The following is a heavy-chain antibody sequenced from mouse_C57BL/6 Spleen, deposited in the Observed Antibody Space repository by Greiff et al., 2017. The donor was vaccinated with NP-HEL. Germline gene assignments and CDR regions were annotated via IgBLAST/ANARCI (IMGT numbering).Heavy chain of an antibody. J-gene: IGHJ2*01. CDR2: IDPSDSYT. V-gene: IGHV1-69*01. D-gene: IGHD1-1*01. CDR1: GGGWARGG. CDR3: ARSYGSSFDY. Sequence: QVQLQQPGAELVRDGEEGKREGKGGGGGWARGGVRGVWERPGQGLEWIGEIDPSDSYTNYNQKFKGKSTLTVDKSSSTAYMQLSSLTSEDSAVYYCARSYGSSFDYWGQGTTLTVSS.